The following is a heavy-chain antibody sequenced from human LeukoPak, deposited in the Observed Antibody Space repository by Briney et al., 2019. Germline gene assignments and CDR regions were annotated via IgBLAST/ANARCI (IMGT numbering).Heavy chain of an antibody. D-gene: IGHD3-9*01. V-gene: IGHV3-21*01. CDR3: ARGARYFDWLLSHFDY. CDR1: GFTFSSYS. CDR2: ISSSSSYI. J-gene: IGHJ4*02. Sequence: NPGRSLRLSCAASGFTFSSYSMTWVRQAPGKGLEWVSSISSSSSYIYYADSVKGRFTISRDNAKNSLYLQMNSLRAEDTAVYYCARGARYFDWLLSHFDYWGQGTLVTVSS.